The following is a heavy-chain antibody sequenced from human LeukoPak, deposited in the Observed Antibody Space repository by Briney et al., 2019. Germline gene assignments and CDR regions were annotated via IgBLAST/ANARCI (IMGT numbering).Heavy chain of an antibody. CDR2: IYTSGST. CDR1: GGSISSYH. Sequence: SETLSLTCTVSGGSISSYHWSWIRQPAGQELEWIGRIYTSGSTNYNPSLESRVTISVDTSKNQFSLKLSSVTAADAAVYYCARGWRQFDYWGQGTLVTVSS. V-gene: IGHV4-4*07. CDR3: ARGWRQFDY. D-gene: IGHD5-24*01. J-gene: IGHJ4*02.